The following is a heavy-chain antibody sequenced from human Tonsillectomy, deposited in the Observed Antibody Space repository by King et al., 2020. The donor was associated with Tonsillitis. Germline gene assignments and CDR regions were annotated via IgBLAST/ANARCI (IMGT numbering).Heavy chain of an antibody. J-gene: IGHJ4*02. D-gene: IGHD3-22*01. CDR3: ARWGLTNYDSSGYYYPFDY. CDR1: GYSFATYW. CDR2: IYPDDSDT. Sequence: QLVQSGAEVQKAGESLKISCKGSGYSFATYWIGWVRQMPGKGLEWMGLIYPDDSDTRYSPSFQGQVTISADKSINTAYLQWSSLKASDTAIYYCARWGLTNYDSSGYYYPFDYWGQGTLVTVS. V-gene: IGHV5-51*01.